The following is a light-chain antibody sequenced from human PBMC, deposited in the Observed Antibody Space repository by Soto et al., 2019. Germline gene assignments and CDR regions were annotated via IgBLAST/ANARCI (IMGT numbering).Light chain of an antibody. CDR3: QTWGTGIVV. CDR1: SGHSYYA. CDR2: LNSDGSH. Sequence: QLVLTQSPSASASLGASVKLTCSLSSGHSYYAIAWHQQRPEKGPRYLMKLNSDGSHTKGDGIPDRFSGSSSGAERYLTISSLQSDDEADYYCQTWGTGIVVFGGGTKLTVL. V-gene: IGLV4-69*01. J-gene: IGLJ2*01.